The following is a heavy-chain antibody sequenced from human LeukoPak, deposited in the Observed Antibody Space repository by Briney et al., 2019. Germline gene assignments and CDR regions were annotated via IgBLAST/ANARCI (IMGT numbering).Heavy chain of an antibody. J-gene: IGHJ4*02. CDR2: IKGDGSEK. CDR1: GFTISNLW. D-gene: IGHD6-19*01. V-gene: IGHV3-7*01. Sequence: GGSLRLSCAASGFTISNLWMTWVRQAPGKGLECVANIKGDGSEKNYVDSVKGRFSISRDDAKNSLYLQMNSLRAEDTAVYYCVKQAGVYWGQGTLVTVSS. CDR3: VKQAGVY.